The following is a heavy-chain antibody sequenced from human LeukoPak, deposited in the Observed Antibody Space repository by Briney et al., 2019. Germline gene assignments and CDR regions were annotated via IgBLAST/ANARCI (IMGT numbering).Heavy chain of an antibody. J-gene: IGHJ4*02. V-gene: IGHV3-9*01. CDR2: ISWNSGSI. CDR1: GFTFDDYA. CDR3: ARFSSGWPPTPLDY. D-gene: IGHD6-19*01. Sequence: PGRSLRLSCAASGFTFDDYAMHWVRQAPGKGLEWVSGISWNSGSIGYADSVKGRFTISRDNAKNSLYLQMNSLRAEDTALYHCARFSSGWPPTPLDYWGQGTLVTVSS.